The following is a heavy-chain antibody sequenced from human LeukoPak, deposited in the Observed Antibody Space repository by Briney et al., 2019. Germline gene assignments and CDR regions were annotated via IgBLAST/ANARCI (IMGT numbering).Heavy chain of an antibody. Sequence: PGGSLRLSCAASGFTFSSYAMSWVRQAPGKGLEWVSAISGSGGSTYYADSVKGRFTISRDNSKNTLYLQMNSLRAEDTAVYYCAKDQGYCSSTSCYVDAFDIWGQGTMVTVSS. CDR3: AKDQGYCSSTSCYVDAFDI. CDR1: GFTFSSYA. D-gene: IGHD2-2*01. V-gene: IGHV3-23*01. CDR2: ISGSGGST. J-gene: IGHJ3*02.